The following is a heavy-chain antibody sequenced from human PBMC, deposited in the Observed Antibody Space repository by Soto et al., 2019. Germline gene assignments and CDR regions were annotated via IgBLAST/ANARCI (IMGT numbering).Heavy chain of an antibody. D-gene: IGHD5-18*01. CDR2: ISSSSSYI. Sequence: PGGSLRLSCAASGFTFSSYSMNWVRQAPGKGLEWVSSISSSSSYIYYADSVKGRFTISRDNAKNSLYLQMNSLRAEDTAVYYCAKDLIYSYGFFDYWGQGTLVTVSS. V-gene: IGHV3-21*04. CDR1: GFTFSSYS. J-gene: IGHJ4*02. CDR3: AKDLIYSYGFFDY.